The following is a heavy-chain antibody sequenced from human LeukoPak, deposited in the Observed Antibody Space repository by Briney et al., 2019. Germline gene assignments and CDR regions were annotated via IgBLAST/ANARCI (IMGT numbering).Heavy chain of an antibody. J-gene: IGHJ4*02. V-gene: IGHV3-48*03. CDR2: ISSSGSTI. CDR1: GFTFSSYE. CDR3: ARGVIAAAGPPTFDY. D-gene: IGHD6-13*01. Sequence: SGGSLRLSCAASGFTFSSYEMNWVRQAPGKGLEWVSYISSSGSTIYYADSVKGRFTISRDNAKNSLYLQMNSLRAEDTAVYYRARGVIAAAGPPTFDYWGQGTLVTVSS.